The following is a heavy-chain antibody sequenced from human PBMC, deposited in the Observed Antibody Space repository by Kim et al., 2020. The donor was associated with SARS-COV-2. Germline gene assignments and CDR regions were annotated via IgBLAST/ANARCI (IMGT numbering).Heavy chain of an antibody. CDR3: ARHKSWGWLQSPFDY. D-gene: IGHD5-12*01. Sequence: SETLSLTCTVSGGSISSYYWSWIRQPPGKGLEWIGYIYYSGSTNYNPSLKSRVTISVDTSKNQFSLKLSSVTAADTAVYYCARHKSWGWLQSPFDYWGQGTLVTVSS. CDR2: IYYSGST. J-gene: IGHJ4*02. CDR1: GGSISSYY. V-gene: IGHV4-59*08.